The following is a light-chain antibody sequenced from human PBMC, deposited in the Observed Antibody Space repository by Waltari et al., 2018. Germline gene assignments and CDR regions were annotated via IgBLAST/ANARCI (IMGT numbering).Light chain of an antibody. CDR1: SSNIGAGYD. J-gene: IGLJ3*02. Sequence: QSVLTQPPSVSGAPGQSITISCPGRSSNIGAGYDVHWYHHLPGTAPKLLIYGHNNRPSGVPDRFSGSKSGTSASLAITGLQAEDEADYYCQSYDSSVSAWVFGGGTKLTVV. CDR2: GHN. CDR3: QSYDSSVSAWV. V-gene: IGLV1-40*01.